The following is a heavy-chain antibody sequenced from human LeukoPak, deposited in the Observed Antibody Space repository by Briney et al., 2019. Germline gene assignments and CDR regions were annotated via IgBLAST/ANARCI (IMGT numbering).Heavy chain of an antibody. D-gene: IGHD2-2*03. J-gene: IGHJ4*02. V-gene: IGHV4-61*02. CDR1: GGSISSGSYY. CDR2: IYTSGST. CDR3: ARDLDI. Sequence: SETLSLTCTVSGGSISSGSYYWSWIRQPAGKGLEWIGRIYTSGSTNYNPSLKSRVTISVDTSKNQFSLKLSSVTAADTAVYYCARDLDIWGQGTLVTVSS.